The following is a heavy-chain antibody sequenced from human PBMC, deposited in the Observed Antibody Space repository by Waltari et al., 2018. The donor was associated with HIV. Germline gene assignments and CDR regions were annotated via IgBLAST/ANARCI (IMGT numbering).Heavy chain of an antibody. CDR1: AASISSSSYC. D-gene: IGHD3-3*01. V-gene: IGHV4-39*01. CDR2: IYYSAST. Sequence: QLQLQESGAGLVKPSETLSLTSTFSAASISSSSYCWVWMRQPPGKGLEGIGTIYYSASTYYNPSLKSRVTISVDTSKNQFSLKLSSVTAADTAVYYCARQEDFSVPFGYWGQGTLVSVSS. J-gene: IGHJ4*02. CDR3: ARQEDFSVPFGY.